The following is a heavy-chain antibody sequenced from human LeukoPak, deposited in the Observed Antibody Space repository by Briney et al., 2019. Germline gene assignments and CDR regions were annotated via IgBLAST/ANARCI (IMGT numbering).Heavy chain of an antibody. D-gene: IGHD1-26*01. Sequence: KPSETLSLTCAVYGGSFSGYYWSWIRQPPGKGLEWIGEINHSGSTNYNPSLKSRVTISVDTSKNQFSLKLSSVTAADTAVYYCARPPLPRWGFDYWGQGTLVTVSS. CDR3: ARPPLPRWGFDY. J-gene: IGHJ4*02. CDR1: GGSFSGYY. V-gene: IGHV4-34*01. CDR2: INHSGST.